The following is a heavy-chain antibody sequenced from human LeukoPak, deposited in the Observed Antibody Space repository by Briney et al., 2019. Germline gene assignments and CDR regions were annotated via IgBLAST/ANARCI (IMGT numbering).Heavy chain of an antibody. CDR2: IYYSGST. J-gene: IGHJ5*02. CDR3: ARHRNYDILTGYYPFDP. Sequence: SETLSLTCTVSGGSISSYYWSWIRQPPGKGLEWIGYIYYSGSTNYNPSLKSRVTISVDTSKNQFSLKLSSVTAADTAVYYCARHRNYDILTGYYPFDPWGQGTLVTVSS. D-gene: IGHD3-9*01. V-gene: IGHV4-59*08. CDR1: GGSISSYY.